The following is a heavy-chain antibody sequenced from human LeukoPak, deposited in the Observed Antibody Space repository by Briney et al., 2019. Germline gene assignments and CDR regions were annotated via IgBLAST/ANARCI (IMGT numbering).Heavy chain of an antibody. CDR2: IIPILGIA. Sequence: ASVKVSCKASGGTFSSYAISWVRQAPGQGLEWMGRIIPILGIANYAQKFQGRVTITADKSTSTAYMELSSLRSEDTAVYYCASEGRMVATSGYWGQGTLVTVSS. D-gene: IGHD5-12*01. V-gene: IGHV1-69*04. J-gene: IGHJ4*02. CDR1: GGTFSSYA. CDR3: ASEGRMVATSGY.